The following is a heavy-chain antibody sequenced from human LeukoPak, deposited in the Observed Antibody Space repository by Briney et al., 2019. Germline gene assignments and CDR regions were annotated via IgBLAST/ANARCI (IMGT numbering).Heavy chain of an antibody. CDR2: INHSGST. CDR3: ARGRGVLLWFGESPNFDY. CDR1: GGSFSGYY. J-gene: IGHJ4*02. Sequence: ASETLSLTCAVYGGSFSGYYWSWIRQPPGKGLEWIGEINHSGSTNYNPSLKSRVTISVDTFKNQFSLKLSSVTAADTAVYYCARGRGVLLWFGESPNFDYWGQGTLVTVSS. D-gene: IGHD3-10*01. V-gene: IGHV4-34*01.